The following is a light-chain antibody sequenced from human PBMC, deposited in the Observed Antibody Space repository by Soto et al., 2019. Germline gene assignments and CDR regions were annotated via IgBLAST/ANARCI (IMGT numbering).Light chain of an antibody. V-gene: IGLV2-14*01. CDR2: DVS. CDR3: SSYTRSSTPPAV. CDR1: SSDVGGYNS. J-gene: IGLJ1*01. Sequence: QSVLTQPASVSGSPGQSITISCIGTSSDVGGYNSVSWYQQHPGKAPKLTIYDVSNRPSGVSNRFSGSKSGNTASLTISGLQAEDEADYYCSSYTRSSTPPAVFGTGTKVTVL.